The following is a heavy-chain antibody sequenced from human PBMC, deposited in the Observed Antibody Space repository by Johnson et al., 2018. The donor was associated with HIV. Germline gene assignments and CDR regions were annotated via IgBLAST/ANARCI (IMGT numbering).Heavy chain of an antibody. CDR2: IYSGGSP. J-gene: IGHJ3*02. D-gene: IGHD6-19*01. Sequence: VQLVESGGGVVRPGGSLRVSCTASGFTFDEYGMSWVRQAPGKGLEWVSVIYSGGSPYYADSVKGRFTISRDNSKNTLYLHMNSLRAEDTAVYYCARDQSNGWNRGAFDIWGQGTVVTVSS. V-gene: IGHV3-66*01. CDR1: GFTFDEYG. CDR3: ARDQSNGWNRGAFDI.